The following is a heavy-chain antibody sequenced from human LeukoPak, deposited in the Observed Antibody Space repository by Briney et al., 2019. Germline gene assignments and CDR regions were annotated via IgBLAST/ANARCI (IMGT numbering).Heavy chain of an antibody. CDR3: AKDPRVIVVGDAFDI. D-gene: IGHD3-22*01. CDR2: ISDSGGST. Sequence: PGGSLRLSCVASGFTFTNYVMSWVRQAPGKGLKWVSAISDSGGSTYYADSVKGRFTISRDNSKNTLYLQMNSLRAEDTAVYYCAKDPRVIVVGDAFDIWGQGTMVIVSS. J-gene: IGHJ3*02. CDR1: GFTFTNYV. V-gene: IGHV3-23*01.